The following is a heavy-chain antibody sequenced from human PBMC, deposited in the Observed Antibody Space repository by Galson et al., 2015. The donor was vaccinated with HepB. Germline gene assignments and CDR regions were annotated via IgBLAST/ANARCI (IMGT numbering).Heavy chain of an antibody. J-gene: IGHJ6*03. Sequence: QSGAEVKKPGESLRISCKGSGYSFTSYWITWVRQMPGKGLEWMGTIDPADSSTTYSLSFQGHVIISADKTTKTAYLHWSSLRASDSATYYCARQHSDFWSGNSYFYYMHVWGKGTTVTVSS. D-gene: IGHD3-3*01. V-gene: IGHV5-10-1*01. CDR2: IDPADSST. CDR1: GYSFTSYW. CDR3: ARQHSDFWSGNSYFYYMHV.